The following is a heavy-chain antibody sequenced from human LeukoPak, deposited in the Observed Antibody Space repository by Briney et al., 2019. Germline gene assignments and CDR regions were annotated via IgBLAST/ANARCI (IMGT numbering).Heavy chain of an antibody. J-gene: IGHJ4*02. CDR2: IYYSGGT. V-gene: IGHV4-59*01. Sequence: SETLSLTCTVSGGSISSYYWSWIRQPPGKGLEWIGYIYYSGGTNYNPSLKSRVTISVDTSKNQFSLKLSSVTAADTAVYYCARDEGPYGPVDYWGQGTLVTVSS. D-gene: IGHD4-17*01. CDR1: GGSISSYY. CDR3: ARDEGPYGPVDY.